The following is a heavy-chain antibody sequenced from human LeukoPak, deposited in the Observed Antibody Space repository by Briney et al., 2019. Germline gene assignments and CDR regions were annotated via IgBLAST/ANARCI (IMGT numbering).Heavy chain of an antibody. CDR1: GGSISSYY. Sequence: SETLSLTCTVSGGSISSYYWSWLRQPAGKGLEWIGRIYSSGNTNYNPSLKSRVTMSVDTSKNQFSLKLSSVTAADTAVYYCARERPYYDILTGYYKSAYMDVWGKGTTVTISS. CDR3: ARERPYYDILTGYYKSAYMDV. D-gene: IGHD3-9*01. CDR2: IYSSGNT. V-gene: IGHV4-4*07. J-gene: IGHJ6*03.